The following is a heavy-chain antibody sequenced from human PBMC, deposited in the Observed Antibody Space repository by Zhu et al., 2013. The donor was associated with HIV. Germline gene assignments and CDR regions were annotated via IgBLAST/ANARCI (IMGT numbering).Heavy chain of an antibody. CDR3: ARVRVIAAGTGPLDY. CDR2: VYYTGST. Sequence: VQLQESGPGLVKPSETLSLTCTVSGSSISSSAYYWGWVRQSPGKGLEWIANVYYTGSTYYNPSLTSRATISLDTSKNQFSLKVDSVTAADTAVYYCARVRVIAAGTGPLDYWGQGTLVTVSS. D-gene: IGHD6-13*01. CDR1: GSSISSSAYY. V-gene: IGHV4-39*07. J-gene: IGHJ4*02.